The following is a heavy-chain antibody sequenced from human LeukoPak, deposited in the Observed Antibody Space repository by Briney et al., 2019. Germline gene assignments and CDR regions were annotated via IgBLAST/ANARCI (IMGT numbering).Heavy chain of an antibody. J-gene: IGHJ4*02. CDR1: GFTFSSYW. CDR2: IYPGDSDT. D-gene: IGHD5-24*01. V-gene: IGHV5-51*01. CDR3: ARQEIGYFDY. Sequence: PGGSLRLSCAASGFTFSSYWMSWVRQAPGKGLEWMGIIYPGDSDTRYSPSFQGQVTISADKSISTAYLQWSSLKASDTAMYYCARQEIGYFDYWGQGTLVTVSS.